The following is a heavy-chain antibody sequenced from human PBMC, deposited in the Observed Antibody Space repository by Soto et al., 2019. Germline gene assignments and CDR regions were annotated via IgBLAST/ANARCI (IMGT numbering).Heavy chain of an antibody. D-gene: IGHD2-2*02. Sequence: ASVKVSRKASGGTFSSYAISWVRQAPGQGLEWMGGIIPIFGTANYAQKFQGRVTITADESTRTAYMELSSLRSEDTAVYYCARYANCSSNSCYRPSYYYYGMDVWGQGTTVTVSS. CDR3: ARYANCSSNSCYRPSYYYYGMDV. V-gene: IGHV1-69*13. CDR1: GGTFSSYA. J-gene: IGHJ6*02. CDR2: IIPIFGTA.